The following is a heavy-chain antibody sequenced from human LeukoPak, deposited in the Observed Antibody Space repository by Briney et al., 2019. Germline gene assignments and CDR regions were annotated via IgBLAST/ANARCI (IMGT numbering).Heavy chain of an antibody. V-gene: IGHV3-30*18. J-gene: IGHJ4*02. Sequence: GGSLRLSCAASGFTFSSYGMHGVRQAPGKGLEGVAVISYDGGKKYSADSVKGRFTISRDNSKNTLYLQMASLRTGDTAVYYCAKSRSREDTTSPYYFDSWGQGTLVTVSS. D-gene: IGHD1-1*01. CDR1: GFTFSSYG. CDR2: ISYDGGKK. CDR3: AKSRSREDTTSPYYFDS.